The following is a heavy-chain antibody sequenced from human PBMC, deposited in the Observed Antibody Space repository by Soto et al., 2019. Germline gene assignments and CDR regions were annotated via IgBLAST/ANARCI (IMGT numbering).Heavy chain of an antibody. D-gene: IGHD2-15*01. V-gene: IGHV1-18*01. J-gene: IGHJ4*02. CDR3: GRRGSNKWDEDFDF. CDR1: GYTFTNYG. Sequence: QVQLVQSGAEVKKPGASVKVSCQASGYTFTNYGISWVRQAPGQGLEWVGWISPYNGDTRYAQNVQGRVTLTTDTSTSAAYMELRSLRSDDTALYYCGRRGSNKWDEDFDFWGQGTLVTVSS. CDR2: ISPYNGDT.